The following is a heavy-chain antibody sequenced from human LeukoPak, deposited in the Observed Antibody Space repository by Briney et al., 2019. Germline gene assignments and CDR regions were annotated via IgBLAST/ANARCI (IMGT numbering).Heavy chain of an antibody. Sequence: GGSLRLSCAASGFTFSSYSMNWVRQAPGRALEWVSSISSSSSYIYYADSVKGRFTISRDNAKNSLYLQMNSLRAEDTAVYYCARDAYCSSTSCYTGRGLGMDVWGQGTTVTVSS. J-gene: IGHJ6*02. CDR1: GFTFSSYS. CDR2: ISSSSSYI. D-gene: IGHD2-2*02. CDR3: ARDAYCSSTSCYTGRGLGMDV. V-gene: IGHV3-21*01.